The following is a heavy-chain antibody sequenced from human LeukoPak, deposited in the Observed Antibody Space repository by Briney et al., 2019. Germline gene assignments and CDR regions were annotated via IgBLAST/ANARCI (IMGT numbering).Heavy chain of an antibody. Sequence: PGGSLRLSCAASGFTFSNYAMSWVRQAPGKGLEWVAVISYDGSNKYYADSVKGRFTISRDNSKNTLYLQMNSLRAEDTAVYYCAKSYKSGFDPWGQGTLVTVSS. CDR1: GFTFSNYA. J-gene: IGHJ5*02. CDR3: AKSYKSGFDP. V-gene: IGHV3-30*18. D-gene: IGHD1-1*01. CDR2: ISYDGSNK.